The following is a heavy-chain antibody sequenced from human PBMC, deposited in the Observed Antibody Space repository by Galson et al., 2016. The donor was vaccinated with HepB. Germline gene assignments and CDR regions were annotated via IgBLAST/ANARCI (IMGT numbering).Heavy chain of an antibody. D-gene: IGHD5-24*01. CDR2: IASSSSYI. CDR1: GSTFSINS. Sequence: SLRLSCAASGSTFSINSMSWVRQAPGKGLEWIAAIASSSSYIYYRDSVKGRFTISRDNAKNLLYLQMDSLRAEDTAVYYCATGGWMAASHFWGQGTLVTVSS. J-gene: IGHJ4*02. V-gene: IGHV3-21*01. CDR3: ATGGWMAASHF.